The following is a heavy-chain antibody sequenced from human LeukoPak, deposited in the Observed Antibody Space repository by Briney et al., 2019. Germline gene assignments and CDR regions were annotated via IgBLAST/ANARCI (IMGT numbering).Heavy chain of an antibody. Sequence: GASVKVSCKASGGTLSSYAISWVRQAPGQGLEWMGRIIPILGIANYAQKFQGRVTITADKSTSTAYMELSSLRSEDTAVYYCARLSYYYDSSGYYYPDYWGQGTLVTVSS. CDR3: ARLSYYYDSSGYYYPDY. CDR2: IIPILGIA. CDR1: GGTLSSYA. D-gene: IGHD3-22*01. J-gene: IGHJ4*02. V-gene: IGHV1-69*04.